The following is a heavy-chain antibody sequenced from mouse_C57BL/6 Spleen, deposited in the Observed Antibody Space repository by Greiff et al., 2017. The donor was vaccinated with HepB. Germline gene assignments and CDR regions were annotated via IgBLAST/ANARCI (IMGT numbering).Heavy chain of an antibody. CDR2: ILPGSGST. D-gene: IGHD3-2*02. J-gene: IGHJ4*01. V-gene: IGHV1-9*01. CDR1: GYTFTGYW. Sequence: QVQLKESGAELMKPGASVKLSCKATGYTFTGYWIEWVKQRPGHGLEWIGEILPGSGSTNYNEKFKGKATFTADTSSNTAYMQLSSLTTEDSAIYYCARGGQLRLRLYYAMDYWGQGTSVTVSS. CDR3: ARGGQLRLRLYYAMDY.